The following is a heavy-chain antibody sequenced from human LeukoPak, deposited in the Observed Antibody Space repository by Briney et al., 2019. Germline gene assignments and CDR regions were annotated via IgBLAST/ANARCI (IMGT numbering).Heavy chain of an antibody. CDR3: ARDNYCSSTSCTDYYGMDV. CDR2: IYSGGST. CDR1: GFTVSSNY. D-gene: IGHD2-2*01. Sequence: GGSLRLSCAASGFTVSSNYMSWVRQAPGKGLEWVSVIYSGGSTYYADSVKGRFTISRDNSKNTLYLQMNSLRAEDTAVYYCARDNYCSSTSCTDYYGMDVWGQGTTVTVSS. J-gene: IGHJ6*02. V-gene: IGHV3-66*01.